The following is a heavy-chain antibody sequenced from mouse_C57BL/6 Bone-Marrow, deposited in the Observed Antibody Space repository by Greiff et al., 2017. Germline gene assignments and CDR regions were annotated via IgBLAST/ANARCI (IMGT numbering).Heavy chain of an antibody. CDR3: AGVVAH. V-gene: IGHV1-82*01. CDR1: GYAFSSSW. J-gene: IGHJ3*01. D-gene: IGHD1-1*01. CDR2: IYPGDGDT. Sequence: QVQLQQSGPELVKPGASVKISCKASGYAFSSSWMNWVKQRPGKGLEWIGRIYPGDGDTNYNGKFKGKATLTADKASSTAYMQLSSLTSEDSAVYFCAGVVAHWGQGTLVTVSA.